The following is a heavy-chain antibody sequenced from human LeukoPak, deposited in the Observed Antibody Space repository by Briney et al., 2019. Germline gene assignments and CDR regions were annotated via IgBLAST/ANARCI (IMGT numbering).Heavy chain of an antibody. J-gene: IGHJ4*02. CDR2: ITSSTSTT. CDR3: AKEGTSGYYVNY. V-gene: IGHV3-48*01. D-gene: IGHD3-22*01. CDR1: GFTFSSYS. Sequence: GGSLRLSCAASGFTFSSYSMNWVRQAPGKGLEWVSSITSSTSTTYYAGSVKGRFTISRDNAKNSLYLQMNSLRAEDTALYYCAKEGTSGYYVNYWGQGTLVTVSS.